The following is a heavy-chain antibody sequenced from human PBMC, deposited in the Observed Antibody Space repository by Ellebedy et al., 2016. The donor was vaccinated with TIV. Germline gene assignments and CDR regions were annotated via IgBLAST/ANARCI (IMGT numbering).Heavy chain of an antibody. Sequence: GESLKISCAASGFALSSSAMNWVRQAPGKGLQWVAYISSSSSLIHYTDSVKGRFTISRDNAKNSVWLQMNSLTAEDTAVYYCARDLSLGNTWYYFLDPWGQGTLVTVSS. CDR2: ISSSSSLI. D-gene: IGHD2/OR15-2a*01. V-gene: IGHV3-48*01. CDR3: ARDLSLGNTWYYFLDP. J-gene: IGHJ5*02. CDR1: GFALSSSA.